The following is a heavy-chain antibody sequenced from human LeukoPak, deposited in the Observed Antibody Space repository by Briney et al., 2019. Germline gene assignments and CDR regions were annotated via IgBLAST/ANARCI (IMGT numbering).Heavy chain of an antibody. CDR2: ISGSGAGT. CDR3: ARDNPPDY. J-gene: IGHJ4*02. Sequence: GGSLRLSCVASGVTLGNYAMSWVRLAPGKGLEYVSTISGSGAGTYYADSVKGRFTISRDNAKNSLYLQMNSLRAEDTALYYCARDNPPDYWGQGTLVTVSS. V-gene: IGHV3-23*01. CDR1: GVTLGNYA.